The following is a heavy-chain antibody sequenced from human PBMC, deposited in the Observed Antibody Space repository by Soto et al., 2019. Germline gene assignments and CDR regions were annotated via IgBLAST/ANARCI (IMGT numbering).Heavy chain of an antibody. CDR3: ARVSQIIRFAYYYDSSGYPDY. CDR2: ITAYNGNR. V-gene: IGHV1-18*01. Sequence: GVSVEVSCEASGYTFTSSGTSCVRQAPGQELERMGWITAYNGNRNYAQKLQGRVTMTSETSTSTAYMELRSLRSDDTDVYYCARVSQIIRFAYYYDSSGYPDYWGQRTLVTVSS. J-gene: IGHJ4*02. CDR1: GYTFTSSG. D-gene: IGHD3-22*01.